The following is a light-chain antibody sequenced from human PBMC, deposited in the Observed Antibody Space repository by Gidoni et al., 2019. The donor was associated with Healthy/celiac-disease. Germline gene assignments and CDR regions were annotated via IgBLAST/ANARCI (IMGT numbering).Light chain of an antibody. J-gene: IGKJ4*01. CDR2: KGS. CDR1: QSLVHSDGNTY. V-gene: IGKV2-30*02. Sequence: VVMTQSPLSLPVTLGQPASISCRSSQSLVHSDGNTYLNWFQQRPGQSPRRLIHKGSNRDSGVPDRFSGSGSGTDFTLKSSRVEAEDVGVYYCMQGTHWPPSLTCGGGTKVEIK. CDR3: MQGTHWPPSLT.